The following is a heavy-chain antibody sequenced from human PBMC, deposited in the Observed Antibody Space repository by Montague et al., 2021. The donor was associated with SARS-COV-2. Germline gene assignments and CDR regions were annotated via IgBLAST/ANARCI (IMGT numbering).Heavy chain of an antibody. CDR2: ISSSSSYI. V-gene: IGHV3-21*01. CDR1: GFTFSSYS. CDR3: ARPAAMRAGWFDP. Sequence: SLRLSCAASGFTFSSYSMNWVRQAPGKGLEWVSSISSSSSYIYYADSVKGRFTISGDNAKNSLYLQMNSLRAEDTAVYYCARPAAMRAGWFDPWGQGTLVTVSS. J-gene: IGHJ5*02. D-gene: IGHD2-2*01.